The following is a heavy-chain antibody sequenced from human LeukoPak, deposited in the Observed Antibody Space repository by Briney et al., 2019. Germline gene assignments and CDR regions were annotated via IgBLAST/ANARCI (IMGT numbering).Heavy chain of an antibody. CDR1: GFTFANYA. CDR3: AKDARGYHRPIDS. V-gene: IGHV3-23*01. CDR2: IGGGGGYT. Sequence: VGSLRLSCAASGFTFANYAMNWVRQAPGKGLEWVSGIGGGGGYTDYADSVRGRFTISRDNSKSTLCLQMSSLRAEDTAIYYCAKDARGYHRPIDSWGQGILVTVPS. J-gene: IGHJ4*02. D-gene: IGHD3-22*01.